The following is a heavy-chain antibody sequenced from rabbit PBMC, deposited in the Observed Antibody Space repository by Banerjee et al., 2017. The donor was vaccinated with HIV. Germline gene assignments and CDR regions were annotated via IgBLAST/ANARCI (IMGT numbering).Heavy chain of an antibody. CDR2: IVAGKGIT. D-gene: IGHD7-1*01. Sequence: QSLEESGGDLVKPGASLTLTCTASGFSFSSGYDMCWVRQAPGKGLEWIGIIVAGKGITDYAGWVNGRFTISSDNAQNTVDLQMNSLTAADTATYFCARGDGAYAGYDGLWGPGTLVT. V-gene: IGHV1S40*01. CDR1: GFSFSSGYD. CDR3: ARGDGAYAGYDGL. J-gene: IGHJ4*01.